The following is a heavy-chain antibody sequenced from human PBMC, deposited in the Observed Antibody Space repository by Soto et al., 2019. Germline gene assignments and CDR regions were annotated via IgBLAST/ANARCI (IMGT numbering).Heavy chain of an antibody. CDR1: GGSISNYY. D-gene: IGHD6-6*01. Sequence: SETLSLTCTVSGGSISNYYWSWIRQPPGKGLEWIGYTYYSGSTNYNPSLKSRVTISVDTSKNQFSLNLTSLTAADTAVYYCARAPKVSGSAETRPDFWGQGALVTVSS. CDR3: ARAPKVSGSAETRPDF. J-gene: IGHJ4*02. CDR2: TYYSGST. V-gene: IGHV4-59*12.